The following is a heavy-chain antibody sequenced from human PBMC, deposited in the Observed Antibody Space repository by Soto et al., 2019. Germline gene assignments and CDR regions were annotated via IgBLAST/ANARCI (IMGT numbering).Heavy chain of an antibody. J-gene: IGHJ6*02. CDR1: GGTFSNYG. CDR2: IIPMFATA. V-gene: IGHV1-69*13. Sequence: ASVKVSCKVSGGTFSNYGINWVRQAPGQGLEWMGGIIPMFATANYAQNFQGRVTITADESRSTAYVELSSLRTDDTAMYYCAQSREATIMEGLYYHGLDVWGQGTTVTVSS. CDR3: AQSREATIMEGLYYHGLDV. D-gene: IGHD5-12*01.